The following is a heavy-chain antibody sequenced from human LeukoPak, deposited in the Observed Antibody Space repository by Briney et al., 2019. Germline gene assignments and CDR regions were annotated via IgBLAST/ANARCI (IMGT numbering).Heavy chain of an antibody. D-gene: IGHD3-9*01. Sequence: GGSLRLSCAASGFTFSDYYMSWIRQAPGKGLEWVSYISSSGSTIYYADSVKGRFTISRDNDKNSLYLQMNSLRAEDTAVYYCARSPRYFDWLLHPYYYYYMDVWGKGTTVTVSS. CDR1: GFTFSDYY. V-gene: IGHV3-11*01. J-gene: IGHJ6*03. CDR2: ISSSGSTI. CDR3: ARSPRYFDWLLHPYYYYYMDV.